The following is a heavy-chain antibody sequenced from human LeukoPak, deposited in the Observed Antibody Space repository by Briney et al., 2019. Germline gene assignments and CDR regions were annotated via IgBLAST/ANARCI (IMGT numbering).Heavy chain of an antibody. CDR2: IYTSGST. V-gene: IGHV4-59*10. CDR3: ARSLSSNYYGSGSKHFDY. J-gene: IGHJ4*02. D-gene: IGHD3-10*01. Sequence: PSETLSLTCAVYGGSFNGYYWSWIRQPAGKGLEWIGRIYTSGSTNYNPSLKSRVTMSVDTSKNQFSLKLSSVTAADTAVYYCARSLSSNYYGSGSKHFDYWGQGTLVTVSS. CDR1: GGSFNGYY.